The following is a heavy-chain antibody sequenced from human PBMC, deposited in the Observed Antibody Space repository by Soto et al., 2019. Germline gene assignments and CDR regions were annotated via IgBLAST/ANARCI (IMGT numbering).Heavy chain of an antibody. V-gene: IGHV3-48*04. CDR1: GFTFSSYS. CDR3: ARDPRDGYGGSSDAFDI. CDR2: ISSSSSTI. Sequence: PGGSLRLSCAASGFTFSSYSMNWVRQAPGKGLEWVSYISSSSSTIYYADSVKGRFTISRDNAKNTLYLQMNSLRAEDTAVYYCARDPRDGYGGSSDAFDIWGQGTMVTVSS. J-gene: IGHJ3*02. D-gene: IGHD2-15*01.